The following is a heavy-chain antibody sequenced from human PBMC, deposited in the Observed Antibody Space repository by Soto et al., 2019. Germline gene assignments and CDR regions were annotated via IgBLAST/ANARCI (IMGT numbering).Heavy chain of an antibody. D-gene: IGHD3-10*01. J-gene: IGHJ6*02. CDR1: GFTFSSYG. V-gene: IGHV3-30*18. Sequence: ESGGGVVQPGTSLRLSCAASGFTFSSYGMHWVRQAPGKGLEWVAVISYNGGKKYYGDSVKGRFTISRDNSEKMMYLQMNRLRAEDTAVYYCAKDHVGYYNGMDVWGQGTTVTVSS. CDR2: ISYNGGKK. CDR3: AKDHVGYYNGMDV.